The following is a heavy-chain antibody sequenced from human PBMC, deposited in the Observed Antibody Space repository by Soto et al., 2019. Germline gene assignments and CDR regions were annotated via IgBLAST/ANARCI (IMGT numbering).Heavy chain of an antibody. D-gene: IGHD3-22*01. CDR3: ARDVASYYYDSSGFDY. CDR1: GFTFSSYG. Sequence: GGSLRLSCAASGFTFSSYGMHWVRQAPGKGLEWVAVIWYDGSNKYYADSVKGRFTISRDNSKNTLYLQMNSLRAEDTAVYYCARDVASYYYDSSGFDYWGQGTLVTVSS. J-gene: IGHJ4*02. V-gene: IGHV3-33*01. CDR2: IWYDGSNK.